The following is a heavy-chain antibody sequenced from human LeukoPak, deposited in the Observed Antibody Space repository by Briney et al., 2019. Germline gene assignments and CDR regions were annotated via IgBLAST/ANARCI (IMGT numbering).Heavy chain of an antibody. D-gene: IGHD1-1*01. V-gene: IGHV4-4*07. CDR3: ARDAGTTGTPYYFDY. CDR2: IYTSGST. J-gene: IGHJ4*02. CDR1: GGSISSYY. Sequence: SETLSLTCTVSGGSISSYYWSWIRQPAGKGLEWIGRIYTSGSTNYNPSLKSRVTMSVDTSKNQFSLKLSSVTAADTAVYYCARDAGTTGTPYYFDYWGQGTLVTVSS.